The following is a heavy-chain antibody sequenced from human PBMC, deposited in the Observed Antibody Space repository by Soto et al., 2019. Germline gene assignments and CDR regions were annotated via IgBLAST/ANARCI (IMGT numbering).Heavy chain of an antibody. V-gene: IGHV1-69*13. CDR2: IIPIFGTA. CDR1: GGTFSSYA. J-gene: IGHJ5*02. Sequence: SVKVSCKASGGTFSSYAISWVRQAPGQGLEWMGGIIPIFGTANYAQKFQGRVTITADESTSAAYMELSSLRSEDTAVYYCARREYDFWSGYTNWFDPWGQGTLVTVSS. CDR3: ARREYDFWSGYTNWFDP. D-gene: IGHD3-3*01.